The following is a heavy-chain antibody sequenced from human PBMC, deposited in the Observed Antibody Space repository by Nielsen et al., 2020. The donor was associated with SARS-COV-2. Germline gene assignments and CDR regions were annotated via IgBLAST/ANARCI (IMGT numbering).Heavy chain of an antibody. V-gene: IGHV3-73*01. J-gene: IGHJ6*02. D-gene: IGHD2-21*01. CDR1: GFTFGDAI. CDR2: IRSKTNNYET. CDR3: KHYYDMDV. Sequence: GESLKISCAASGFTFGDAIIHWVRQASGKGLEWVGRIRSKTNNYETSYAASVKGRFTISRDESKNMAYLQMSRLKTDDMAVYYCKHYYDMDVWGQGTTVTVSS.